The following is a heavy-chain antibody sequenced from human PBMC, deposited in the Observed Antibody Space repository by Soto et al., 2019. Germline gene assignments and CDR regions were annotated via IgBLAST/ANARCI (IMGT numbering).Heavy chain of an antibody. V-gene: IGHV4-30-4*01. CDR1: GGSISSGDYY. Sequence: QVQLQESGPGLVKPSQTLSLTCTVSGGSISSGDYYWSWIRQPPGKGLEWIGYIYYSGSTYYNPSLKRRFTIPLDTSKNQFSLKLSSGTAADTAVYYCARGGENYYDSSGYYYDPYNWFDPWGQGTLVTVSS. J-gene: IGHJ5*02. CDR2: IYYSGST. D-gene: IGHD3-22*01. CDR3: ARGGENYYDSSGYYYDPYNWFDP.